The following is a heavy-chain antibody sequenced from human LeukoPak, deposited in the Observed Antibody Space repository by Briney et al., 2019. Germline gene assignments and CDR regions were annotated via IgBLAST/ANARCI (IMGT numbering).Heavy chain of an antibody. D-gene: IGHD3-3*01. J-gene: IGHJ4*02. Sequence: GASVKVSCKASGYTFTGYYMHWVRQAPGQGLEWMGWINPNSGGTNYAQKFQGRVTMTRDTSISTAYMELSRLRSDDTAVYYCARAGITIFGVVIDIDFDYWGQGTLVIVSS. CDR1: GYTFTGYY. CDR2: INPNSGGT. V-gene: IGHV1-2*02. CDR3: ARAGITIFGVVIDIDFDY.